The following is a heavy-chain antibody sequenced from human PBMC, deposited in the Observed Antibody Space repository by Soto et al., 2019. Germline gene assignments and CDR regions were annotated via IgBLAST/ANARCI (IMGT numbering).Heavy chain of an antibody. CDR2: TYPGDSDT. CDR1: GCSFTSYW. D-gene: IGHD6-19*01. Sequence: GESLKISCKGSGCSFTSYWIGWVRQMPGKGLEWMGITYPGDSDTRYSPSFQGQVTISADKSISTAYLQWSSLKASDTAMYYCARSSVAGRYYYYYGMDVWGQGTTVTVSS. CDR3: ARSSVAGRYYYYYGMDV. J-gene: IGHJ6*02. V-gene: IGHV5-51*01.